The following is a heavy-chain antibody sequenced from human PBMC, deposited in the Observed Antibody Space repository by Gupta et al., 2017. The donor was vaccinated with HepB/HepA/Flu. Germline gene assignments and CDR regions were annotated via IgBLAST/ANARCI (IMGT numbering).Heavy chain of an antibody. CDR3: SLIADSCYEGVMDV. V-gene: IGHV4-4*02. D-gene: IGHD5-12*01. CDR2: LYHRGST. CDR1: GGSISSSNW. J-gene: IGHJ6*02. Sequence: QVQLQESGPGMVKHSGTLSLPCAVSGGSISSSNWRSWVSQPPGKGLEWSGELYHRGSTNYNPFRTSRVTLSVAKSKKQVTLKLCSVPDEASAVYYFSLIADSCYEGVMDVWGQGTTVTVSS.